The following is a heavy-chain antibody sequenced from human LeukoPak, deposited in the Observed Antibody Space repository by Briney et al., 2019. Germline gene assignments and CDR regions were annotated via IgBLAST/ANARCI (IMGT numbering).Heavy chain of an antibody. Sequence: HPGGSLRLSCAASGFTFSSYAMHWVRQAPGKGLEWVAVISSDGSHYFDADSVKGRFTISRDNSKNTLFLQMSSLRPEDTAVYYCALTQNWQWELGYWGQATMATVSS. CDR2: ISSDGSHY. CDR3: ALTQNWQWELGY. D-gene: IGHD1-26*01. V-gene: IGHV3-30-3*01. J-gene: IGHJ4*02. CDR1: GFTFSSYA.